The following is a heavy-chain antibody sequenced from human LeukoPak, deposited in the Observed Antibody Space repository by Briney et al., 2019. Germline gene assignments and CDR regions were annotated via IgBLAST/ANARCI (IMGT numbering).Heavy chain of an antibody. CDR1: GFTFSTCA. CDR2: ISGGGRST. Sequence: PGGPLRLSCAASGFTFSTCAMSWVRQAPGKGLEWVSTISGGGRSTDYADSVKGHFTISRDNSKNTLHLQMNSLRAEDTAVYYCARERYFDYWGQGTLVTVSS. J-gene: IGHJ4*02. CDR3: ARERYFDY. V-gene: IGHV3-23*01.